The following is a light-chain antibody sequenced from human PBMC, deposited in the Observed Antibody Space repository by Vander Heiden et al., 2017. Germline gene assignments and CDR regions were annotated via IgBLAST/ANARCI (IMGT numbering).Light chain of an antibody. Sequence: DIQMTQPPSTPSASVGDRATITCRASQSISSWLAWYQQKPGKAPKLLIYKASSLESGVPSRFSGSGSGTEFTLTINSQQPDDFATYYCQQYNSYSKYTFGQGTKLEIK. J-gene: IGKJ2*01. CDR2: KAS. CDR3: QQYNSYSKYT. CDR1: QSISSW. V-gene: IGKV1-5*03.